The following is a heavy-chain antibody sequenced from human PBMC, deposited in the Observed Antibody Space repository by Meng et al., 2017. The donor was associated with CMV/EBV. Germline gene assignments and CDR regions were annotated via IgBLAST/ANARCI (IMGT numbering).Heavy chain of an antibody. CDR3: ARDSVVVPAAPDYYGMDV. CDR1: GFTVSSNY. V-gene: IGHV3-53*01. D-gene: IGHD2-2*01. CDR2: IYSGGST. Sequence: GGSLRLSCAASGFTVSSNYMSWVRQAPGKGLEWVQVIYSGGSTYYADSVKGRFTISRDNSKNTLYLQMNSLRAEDTAVYYCARDSVVVPAAPDYYGMDVWGQGTTVTVSS. J-gene: IGHJ6*02.